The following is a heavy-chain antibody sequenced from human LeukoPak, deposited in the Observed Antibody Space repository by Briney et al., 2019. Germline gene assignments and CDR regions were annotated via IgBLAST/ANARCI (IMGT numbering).Heavy chain of an antibody. D-gene: IGHD6-13*01. CDR3: ARYWSSWSADY. J-gene: IGHJ4*02. Sequence: PGGSLRLSCAASEFTFSDYYMSWIRQAPGKGLEWVSYISYSGDTVYYADSVKGRFTISRDNAKNSLYLQMNSLSAEDSAVYYCARYWSSWSADYWGQGTLVTVSS. CDR1: EFTFSDYY. V-gene: IGHV3-11*04. CDR2: ISYSGDTV.